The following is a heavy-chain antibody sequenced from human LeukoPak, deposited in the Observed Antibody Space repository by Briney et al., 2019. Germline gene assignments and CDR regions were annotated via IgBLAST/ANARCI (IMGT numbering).Heavy chain of an antibody. J-gene: IGHJ4*02. D-gene: IGHD6-19*01. CDR1: GFTFTNYA. CDR2: ISGSGGST. Sequence: QPGGTLRLSCAASGFTFTNYAMSWVRQAAGKGLEWVSAISGSGGSTYYADSVKGRFTISRDNSKNTLYLQVNSLRAEDTAVYYCAKDRGIAVNLYCFDYWGQGTLVTVSS. CDR3: AKDRGIAVNLYCFDY. V-gene: IGHV3-23*01.